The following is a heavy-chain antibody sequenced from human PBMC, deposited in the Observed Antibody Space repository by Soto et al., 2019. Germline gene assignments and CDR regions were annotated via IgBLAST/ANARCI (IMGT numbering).Heavy chain of an antibody. J-gene: IGHJ4*02. Sequence: PGGSLRLSCAASGFTFSSYAMSWVRQAPGKGLEWVSAISGSGGSTYYADSVKGRTTISRDNSKNTLYLQMNSLRAEDTAMYYCAKVPAKEYDFWSGYYDHWGQGTLVTVSS. CDR1: GFTFSSYA. CDR2: ISGSGGST. CDR3: AKVPAKEYDFWSGYYDH. V-gene: IGHV3-23*01. D-gene: IGHD3-3*01.